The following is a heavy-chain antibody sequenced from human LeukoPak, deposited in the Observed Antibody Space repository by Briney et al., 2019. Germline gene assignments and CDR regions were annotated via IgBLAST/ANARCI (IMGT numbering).Heavy chain of an antibody. CDR1: GGSISSYY. V-gene: IGHV4-59*08. Sequence: SETLSLTCTVSGGSISSYYWSWIRQPPGKGLEWIGYIYYSGSTNYNPSLKSRVTISVDTSMNQFSLKLSSVTAADTAVYYCARHGPHYDFWSGYYLGAFDIWGQGTMVTVSS. D-gene: IGHD3-3*01. CDR3: ARHGPHYDFWSGYYLGAFDI. J-gene: IGHJ3*02. CDR2: IYYSGST.